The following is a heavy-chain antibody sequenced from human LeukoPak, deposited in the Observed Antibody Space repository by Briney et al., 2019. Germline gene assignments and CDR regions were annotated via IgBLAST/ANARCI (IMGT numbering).Heavy chain of an antibody. CDR3: ARAGWIITSGIDY. V-gene: IGHV4-38-2*01. Sequence: ASETLSLTCAVSGYSIRRGYYWAWIRQPPGKGLEWIGTIYHTGSTYYTPSLGSRVTISVDTSKNEFSLNLNSVTAADTAVYYCARAGWIITSGIDYWGQGALVTVSS. CDR1: GYSIRRGYY. CDR2: IYHTGST. J-gene: IGHJ4*02. D-gene: IGHD3-10*01.